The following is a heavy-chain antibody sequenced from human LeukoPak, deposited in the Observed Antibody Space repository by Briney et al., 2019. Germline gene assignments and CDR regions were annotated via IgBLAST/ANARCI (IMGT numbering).Heavy chain of an antibody. J-gene: IGHJ4*02. CDR1: GFTFSDYY. Sequence: GGSLRLYCAASGFTFSDYYMSWLRQAPGKGLEWVSYISSSGSTIYYADSVKGRFTISRYKAKNSMYLQMHSLKAEDTALYYCARSPYYDFWSGSYFDYWGQGTLVTVSS. V-gene: IGHV3-11*04. CDR3: ARSPYYDFWSGSYFDY. D-gene: IGHD3-3*01. CDR2: ISSSGSTI.